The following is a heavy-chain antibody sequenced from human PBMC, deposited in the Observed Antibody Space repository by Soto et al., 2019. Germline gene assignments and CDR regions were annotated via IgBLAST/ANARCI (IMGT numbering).Heavy chain of an antibody. CDR1: GFTFSSYG. CDR2: ISYDGSNK. D-gene: IGHD2-15*01. Sequence: GGSLRLSCAASGFTFSSYGMHWVRQAPGKGLEWVAVISYDGSNKYYADSVKGRFTISRDNSKNTLYLQMNSLRAEDTAVYYCAKGYCSGGSCLVDYWGQGTLVTVSS. V-gene: IGHV3-30*18. J-gene: IGHJ4*02. CDR3: AKGYCSGGSCLVDY.